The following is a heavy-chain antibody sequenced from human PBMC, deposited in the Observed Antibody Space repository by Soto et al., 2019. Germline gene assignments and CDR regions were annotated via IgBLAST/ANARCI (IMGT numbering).Heavy chain of an antibody. CDR1: GGTFSSYT. CDR2: IIPILGIA. J-gene: IGHJ1*01. D-gene: IGHD2-15*01. Sequence: SVKVSCKASGGTFSSYTISWVRQAPGQGLEWMGRIIPILGIANYAQKFQGRVTITADKSTSTAYMELSSLRSEDTAVYYCARSVGVVAAEYFQHWGQGTLVTVSS. V-gene: IGHV1-69*02. CDR3: ARSVGVVAAEYFQH.